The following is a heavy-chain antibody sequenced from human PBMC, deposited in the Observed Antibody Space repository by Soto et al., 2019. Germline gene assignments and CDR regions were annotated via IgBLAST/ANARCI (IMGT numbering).Heavy chain of an antibody. J-gene: IGHJ6*02. D-gene: IGHD6-13*01. V-gene: IGHV5-51*01. Sequence: GESLKISCKGSGYIFTDHCIVWVRQMAGKGLEWVGIICPGYSNIIYSPSFEGQVTMSVDKSISTAYLKWNSLKASDTAMYYCARVIAGSHYYYYGMDVWGQGTTVTVSS. CDR3: ARVIAGSHYYYYGMDV. CDR1: GYIFTDHC. CDR2: ICPGYSNI.